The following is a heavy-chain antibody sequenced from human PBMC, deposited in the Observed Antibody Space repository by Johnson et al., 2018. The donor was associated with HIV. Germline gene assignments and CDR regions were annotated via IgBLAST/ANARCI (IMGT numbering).Heavy chain of an antibody. Sequence: QVQLVESGGGLVKPGGSLRLSCAASGFTFSDYYVCWIRQAPGKGLEWVSYISSTGSSIKYVDSVKGRFTISRDNPKNSLYLQMNSLRAEDTAVYYCAREMAWEDAFDVWGQGTMVTVSS. J-gene: IGHJ3*01. CDR3: AREMAWEDAFDV. CDR2: ISSTGSSI. D-gene: IGHD5-24*01. CDR1: GFTFSDYY. V-gene: IGHV3-11*04.